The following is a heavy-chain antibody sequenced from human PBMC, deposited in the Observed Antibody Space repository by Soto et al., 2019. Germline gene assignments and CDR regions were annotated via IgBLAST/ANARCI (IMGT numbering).Heavy chain of an antibody. J-gene: IGHJ3*02. CDR1: GGSISSYY. Sequence: SETLSFTCTVSGGSISSYYWSWIRQPPGKGLEWIGYIYYSGSTNYNPSLKSRVTISVDTYKNQFSLKLSSVTAADTAVYYCARLDVQASIHAFDIWGQGTMVTVSS. V-gene: IGHV4-59*08. CDR3: ARLDVQASIHAFDI. CDR2: IYYSGST. D-gene: IGHD2-21*01.